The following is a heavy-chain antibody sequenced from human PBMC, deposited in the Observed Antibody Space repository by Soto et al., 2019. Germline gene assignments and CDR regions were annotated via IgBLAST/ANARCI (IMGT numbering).Heavy chain of an antibody. V-gene: IGHV3-23*01. J-gene: IGHJ4*02. D-gene: IGHD6-13*01. CDR1: GFTFSNYA. CDR2: ISGSGGST. Sequence: EVQLLESGGGLVQPGGYLRLSCAASGFTFSNYAVTWVRQAPGKGLEWVSTISGSGGSTYYADSLKGRFTISRDNSKNTLYLQMNSLRAEDTAVYYCAKDQGSSWYEIDYWGQGTLVTVSS. CDR3: AKDQGSSWYEIDY.